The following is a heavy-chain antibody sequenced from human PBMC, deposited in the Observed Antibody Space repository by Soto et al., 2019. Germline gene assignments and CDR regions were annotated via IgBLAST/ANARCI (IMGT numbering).Heavy chain of an antibody. CDR2: ARNKVSSYTT. J-gene: IGHJ4*02. CDR1: GFIFSDHY. CDR3: ARLMGTSFDL. D-gene: IGHD2-8*01. V-gene: IGHV3-72*01. Sequence: LRLSCAASGFIFSDHYMDWVRQAPGKGREWVGRARNKVSSYTTAYAASVKGRVTISRDDSKNSLYLEMSSLKTEGTAVYFCARLMGTSFDLWGQGTLVTVSS.